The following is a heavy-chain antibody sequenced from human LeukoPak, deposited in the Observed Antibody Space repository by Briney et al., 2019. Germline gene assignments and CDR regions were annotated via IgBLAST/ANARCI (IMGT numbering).Heavy chain of an antibody. CDR2: IWYDGSNK. J-gene: IGHJ4*02. V-gene: IGHV3-33*01. CDR3: ARRHSSGYNPPPGY. CDR1: GFTFSSYG. Sequence: PGGVLRLSCAASGFTFSSYGMPWVRQAPGKGLEWVAVIWYDGSNKYYADSVKGRFTISRDNSKNTLYLQMNSLRAEDTAVYYCARRHSSGYNPPPGYWGQGTLVTVSS. D-gene: IGHD3-22*01.